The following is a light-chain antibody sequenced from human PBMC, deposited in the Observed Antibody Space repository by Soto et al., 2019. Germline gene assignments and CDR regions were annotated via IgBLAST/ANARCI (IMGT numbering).Light chain of an antibody. CDR1: QRVTNKY. CDR3: HQYVFSPRT. CDR2: GAS. Sequence: EVVLTQSPGTLSLSPGEGATLSCRASQRVTNKYLAWYQQIPGHPPNLLIYGASSRATGISDRFSGSGSGTDFTLNISTMELDDFAVYLCHQYVFSPRTFGQGTKVEF. V-gene: IGKV3-20*01. J-gene: IGKJ1*01.